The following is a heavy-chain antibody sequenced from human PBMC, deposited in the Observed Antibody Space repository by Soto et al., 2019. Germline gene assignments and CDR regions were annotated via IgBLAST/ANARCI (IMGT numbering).Heavy chain of an antibody. CDR3: AANRAMATIRTGAFDI. J-gene: IGHJ3*02. D-gene: IGHD5-12*01. CDR2: IYPGDSDT. Sequence: GESLKISCKGSGYSFTSYWIGWVRQMPGKGLEWMGIIYPGDSDTRYSPSFQGQVTISADKSISTAYLQWSSLKASDTAMYYCAANRAMATIRTGAFDIWGQGTMVTVSS. V-gene: IGHV5-51*01. CDR1: GYSFTSYW.